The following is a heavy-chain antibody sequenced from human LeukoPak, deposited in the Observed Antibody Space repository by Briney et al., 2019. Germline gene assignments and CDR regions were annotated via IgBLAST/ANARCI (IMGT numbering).Heavy chain of an antibody. CDR1: GFTFSSYA. CDR2: ISGGGAST. J-gene: IGHJ4*02. Sequence: GGSLRLSCAASGFTFSSYAMSWVRQAPGKGLEWFSAISGGGASTYYADTVKCRFTISRDNSKTTLYLQMNSLRAEDTAVYYCAKAGGGSYYWHLDYWGQGTLVTASS. V-gene: IGHV3-23*01. D-gene: IGHD1-26*01. CDR3: AKAGGGSYYWHLDY.